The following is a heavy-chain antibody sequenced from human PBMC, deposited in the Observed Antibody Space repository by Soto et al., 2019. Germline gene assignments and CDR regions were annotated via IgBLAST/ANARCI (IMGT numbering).Heavy chain of an antibody. D-gene: IGHD3-22*01. Sequence: GGSLRLSCAASGFTFSSYSMNWVRQAPGKGLEWVSYISSSSSTIYYADSVKGRFTISRDNAKNSLYLQMNSLRDEDTAVYYCARDPPYYYDSSGYYLTPTQDAFDIWGQGTRVTVSS. CDR3: ARDPPYYYDSSGYYLTPTQDAFDI. CDR1: GFTFSSYS. J-gene: IGHJ3*02. CDR2: ISSSSSTI. V-gene: IGHV3-48*02.